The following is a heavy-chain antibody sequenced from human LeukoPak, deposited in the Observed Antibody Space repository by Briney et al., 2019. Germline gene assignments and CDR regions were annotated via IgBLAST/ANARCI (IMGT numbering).Heavy chain of an antibody. J-gene: IGHJ6*03. Sequence: GGSLRLSCAASGFTFSSYGMHWVRQAPGKGLEWVAVISYDGSNEYYADSVKGRFTISRDNSKNTLYLQMNSLRAEDTAVYYCAKDLIAAAGTYYYMDVWGKGTTVPVSS. CDR1: GFTFSSYG. D-gene: IGHD6-13*01. V-gene: IGHV3-30*18. CDR3: AKDLIAAAGTYYYMDV. CDR2: ISYDGSNE.